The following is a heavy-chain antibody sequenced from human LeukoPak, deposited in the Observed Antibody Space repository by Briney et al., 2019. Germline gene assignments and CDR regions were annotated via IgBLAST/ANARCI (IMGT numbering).Heavy chain of an antibody. J-gene: IGHJ4*02. D-gene: IGHD5-24*01. CDR3: ARGARGAGYNFDY. CDR2: VYYNGIT. CDR1: GVSINTYF. V-gene: IGHV4-59*01. Sequence: SETLSLTCTVSGVSINTYFWSWIRQPPGKGLEWIGYVYYNGITNYNPSLKSRVTISVDTSKNQLSLKVTSVTAADTAVYYCARGARGAGYNFDYWGQGTLVTVSS.